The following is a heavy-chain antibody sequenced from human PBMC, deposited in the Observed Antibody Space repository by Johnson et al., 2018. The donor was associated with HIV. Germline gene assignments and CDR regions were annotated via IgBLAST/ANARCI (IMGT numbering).Heavy chain of an antibody. D-gene: IGHD3-10*01. J-gene: IGHJ3*02. Sequence: VQLVESGGGVLRPGASLRLSCEGFGFIFDDYGLNWVRQGPGKGLEWVSGINWNGGNTGYADSVKGRCTISRDNDKSSVYLQMNNLRAEDTAFYYCAKDVFGGPSWRAFDIWGQGTMVTVSS. CDR1: GFIFDDYG. CDR3: AKDVFGGPSWRAFDI. CDR2: INWNGGNT. V-gene: IGHV3-20*04.